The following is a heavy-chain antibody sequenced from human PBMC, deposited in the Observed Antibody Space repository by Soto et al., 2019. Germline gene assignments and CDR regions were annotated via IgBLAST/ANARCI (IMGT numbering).Heavy chain of an antibody. Sequence: GESLKISCKGSGYSFTSYWIGWVRQMPGKGLEWMGIIYPGDSDTRYSPSFQGQVTISADKSISTAYLQWSSLKASDTAMYYFARLLAMVSRQKGQHYYYMDVWGKGTTVTVSS. CDR3: ARLLAMVSRQKGQHYYYMDV. V-gene: IGHV5-51*01. D-gene: IGHD5-18*01. J-gene: IGHJ6*03. CDR1: GYSFTSYW. CDR2: IYPGDSDT.